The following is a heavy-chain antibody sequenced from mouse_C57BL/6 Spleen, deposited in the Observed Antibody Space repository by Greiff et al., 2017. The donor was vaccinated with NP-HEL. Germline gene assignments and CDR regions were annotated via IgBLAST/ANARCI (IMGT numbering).Heavy chain of an antibody. CDR2: IHPSDSDT. J-gene: IGHJ4*01. D-gene: IGHD2-4*01. Sequence: VQLQQPGAELVKPGASVKVSCKASGYTFTSYWMHWVKQRPGQGLEWIGRIHPSDSDTNYNQKFKGKATLTVDKSSSTAYMQRSSLTSEDSAVYYCAIGDDYDRGDYYAMDYWGQGTSVTVSS. CDR1: GYTFTSYW. V-gene: IGHV1-74*01. CDR3: AIGDDYDRGDYYAMDY.